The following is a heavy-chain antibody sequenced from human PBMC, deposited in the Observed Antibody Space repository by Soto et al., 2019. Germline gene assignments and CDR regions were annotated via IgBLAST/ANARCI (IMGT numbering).Heavy chain of an antibody. V-gene: IGHV1-46*03. CDR3: ALGGRLQVDY. Sequence: GASVKVSCTASGDTFTSYYMHWVRQAPGQGLEWMGIINPSGGSTSYAQKFQGRVTMTRDTSTSTVYMELSSLRSEDTAVYYCALGGRLQVDYWGQGTLVTAPQ. CDR1: GDTFTSYY. D-gene: IGHD4-4*01. CDR2: INPSGGST. J-gene: IGHJ4*02.